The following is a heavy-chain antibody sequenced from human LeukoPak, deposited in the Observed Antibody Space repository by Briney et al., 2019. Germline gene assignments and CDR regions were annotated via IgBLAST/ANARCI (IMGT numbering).Heavy chain of an antibody. Sequence: PGGSLRLSCAASGFTFIHHGIHWVRKAPGKGLEWVAFTPNDGTNKHYADSVKGRFTISRDNSTTTVWLQMNSLRVEDTAVYYCARDFRTTIAQVCDYWGQGTLVTVSS. V-gene: IGHV3-30*02. CDR3: ARDFRTTIAQVCDY. J-gene: IGHJ4*02. CDR1: GFTFIHHG. D-gene: IGHD1-7*01. CDR2: TPNDGTNK.